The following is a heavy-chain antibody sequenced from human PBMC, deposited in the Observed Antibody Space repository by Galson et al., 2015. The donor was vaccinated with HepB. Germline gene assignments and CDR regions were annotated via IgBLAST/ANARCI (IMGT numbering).Heavy chain of an antibody. CDR1: GYTFSNFG. V-gene: IGHV1-18*01. J-gene: IGHJ4*02. D-gene: IGHD2-15*01. CDR3: ARACCSGGSCISDLDH. Sequence: SVKVSCKASGYTFSNFGINWVRQAPGQGLEWMGWISADTGNTNYAQRFQDRVTMTTETSTTTAYMELRTLTSDDTALYYCARACCSGGSCISDLDHWGQGTLVTVSS. CDR2: ISADTGNT.